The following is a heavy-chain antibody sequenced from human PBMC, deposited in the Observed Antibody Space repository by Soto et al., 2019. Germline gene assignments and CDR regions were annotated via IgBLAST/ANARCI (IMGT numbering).Heavy chain of an antibody. D-gene: IGHD3-10*01. J-gene: IGHJ6*02. CDR2: IYYSGST. Sequence: SETLSLTCTVSGGSISSSSYYWGWLRQPPGKGLEWIGSIYYSGSTYYNPSLKSRVTISVDTSKNQFSLKLSSVTAADTAVYYCARNTQSQRITMVRGVITPYYYYYGMDVWGQGTTVT. V-gene: IGHV4-39*01. CDR1: GGSISSSSYY. CDR3: ARNTQSQRITMVRGVITPYYYYYGMDV.